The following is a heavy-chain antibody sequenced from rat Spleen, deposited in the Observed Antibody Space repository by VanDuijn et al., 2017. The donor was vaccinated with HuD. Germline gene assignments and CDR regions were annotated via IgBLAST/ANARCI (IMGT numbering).Heavy chain of an antibody. CDR3: ATGPRILRLDWFAY. CDR2: IIYDGSRT. J-gene: IGHJ3*01. Sequence: EVQLVESGGGLVQPGRSLKLSCAASGFTFSDSNMAWVRQSPKKGLEWVATIIYDGSRTFYRDSVKVRCTISRDNAKSTLYLQMDSLRSEDTATYYCATGPRILRLDWFAYWGQGTLVTVSS. D-gene: IGHD1-6*01. V-gene: IGHV5S10*01. CDR1: GFTFSDSN.